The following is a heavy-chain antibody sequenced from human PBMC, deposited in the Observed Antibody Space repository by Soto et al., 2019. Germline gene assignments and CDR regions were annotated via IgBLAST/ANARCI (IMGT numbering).Heavy chain of an antibody. J-gene: IGHJ4*02. CDR3: AKSLHRRWELLN. CDR1: GYTFSSYG. Sequence: QVQLVQSGAEVKKPGASVKVSCKASGYTFSSYGMHWVRQAPGKGLEWVAVISYDGSNKYYADSVKGRFTISRDNSKNTLYLQMNSLRAEDTAVYYCAKSLHRRWELLNWGQGTLVTVSS. D-gene: IGHD1-26*01. V-gene: IGHV3-30*18. CDR2: ISYDGSNK.